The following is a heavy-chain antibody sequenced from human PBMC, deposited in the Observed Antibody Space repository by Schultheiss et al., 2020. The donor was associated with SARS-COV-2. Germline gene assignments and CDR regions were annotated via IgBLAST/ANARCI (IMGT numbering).Heavy chain of an antibody. CDR2: IYYSGST. V-gene: IGHV4-61*08. CDR1: GGSISSGGYY. CDR3: AKIGYRAARPPTTYYFDY. Sequence: SETLSLTCTVSGGSISSGGYYWSWIRQPPGKGLEWIGYIYYSGSTNYNPSLKSRVTISIDTSKNQFSLKLSSVTAADTAVYYCAKIGYRAARPPTTYYFDYWGQGTLVTVSS. D-gene: IGHD6-6*01. J-gene: IGHJ4*02.